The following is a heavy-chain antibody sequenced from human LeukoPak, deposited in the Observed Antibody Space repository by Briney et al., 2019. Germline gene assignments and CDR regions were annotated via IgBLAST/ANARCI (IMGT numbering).Heavy chain of an antibody. CDR2: IFSVGST. CDR3: ARDQEGVAAAGNYYYGMDV. J-gene: IGHJ6*02. V-gene: IGHV3-66*01. D-gene: IGHD6-13*01. Sequence: GGSLRLSCAASGFTVSSNYMSWVRQAPGEGLEWVSVIFSVGSTYYADSVKGRFTISRDNSKNTLYLQMNSLRAEDTAVYYCARDQEGVAAAGNYYYGMDVWGQGTTVTVSS. CDR1: GFTVSSNY.